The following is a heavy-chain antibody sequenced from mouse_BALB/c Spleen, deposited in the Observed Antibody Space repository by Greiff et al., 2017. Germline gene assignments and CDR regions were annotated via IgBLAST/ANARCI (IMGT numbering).Heavy chain of an antibody. J-gene: IGHJ2*01. CDR3: ARQGGTGYYFDY. V-gene: IGHV5-6-2*01. D-gene: IGHD3-3*01. CDR1: GFTFSSYY. CDR2: INSNGGST. Sequence: EVQGVESGGGLVKLGGSLKLSCAASGFTFSSYYMSWVRQTPEKRLELVAAINSNGGSTYYPDTVKGRFTISRDNAKNTLYLQMSSLKSEDTALYYCARQGGTGYYFDYWGQGTTLTVSS.